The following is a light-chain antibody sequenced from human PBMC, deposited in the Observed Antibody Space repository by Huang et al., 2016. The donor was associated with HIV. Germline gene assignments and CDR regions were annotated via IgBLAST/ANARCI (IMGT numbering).Light chain of an antibody. V-gene: IGKV4-1*01. CDR3: QQYFFSPMT. Sequence: TQSPDFLAVSLGKSSHSLLNSPNRKNYLAWYQQNPGQPPKLLIYWASVRESGVPDRFIDSGSGTDFTLTITSLQAEDVAVYFCQQYFFSPMTFGPGTKEDI. CDR2: WAS. J-gene: IGKJ3*01. CDR1: HSLLNSPNRKNY.